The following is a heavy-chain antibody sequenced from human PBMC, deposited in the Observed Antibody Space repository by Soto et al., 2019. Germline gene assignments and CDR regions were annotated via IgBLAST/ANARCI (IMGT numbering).Heavy chain of an antibody. Sequence: VKVSCKASGGTFSSYAISWVRQAPGQGLEWMGGIIPIFGTANYAQKFQGRVTITADESTSTAYMELSSLRSEDTAVYYCATSKPDYGDYLDAFDIWGQGTMVTVSS. CDR3: ATSKPDYGDYLDAFDI. J-gene: IGHJ3*02. CDR1: GGTFSSYA. D-gene: IGHD4-17*01. V-gene: IGHV1-69*01. CDR2: IIPIFGTA.